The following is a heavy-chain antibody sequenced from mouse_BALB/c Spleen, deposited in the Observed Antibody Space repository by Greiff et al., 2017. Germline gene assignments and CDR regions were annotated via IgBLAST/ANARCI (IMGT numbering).Heavy chain of an antibody. D-gene: IGHD2-1*01. CDR1: GYTFTNYW. CDR2: IYPGGGYT. Sequence: QVQLQQSGAELVRPGTSVKISCKASGYTFTNYWLGWVKQRPGHGLEWIGDIYPGGGYTNYNEKFKGKATLTADTSSSTAYMQLSSLTSEDSAVYFCARGNGNYGYYAMDDWGQGTSVTVSS. J-gene: IGHJ4*01. CDR3: ARGNGNYGYYAMDD. V-gene: IGHV1-63*02.